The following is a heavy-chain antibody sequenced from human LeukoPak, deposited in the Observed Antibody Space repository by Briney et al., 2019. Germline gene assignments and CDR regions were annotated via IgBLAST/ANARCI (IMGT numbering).Heavy chain of an antibody. J-gene: IGHJ4*03. CDR2: INPVNSET. D-gene: IGHD3-3*01. Sequence: GESLKISCKGFGYDFTTYWIAWVRQMPGKGLEWMGNINPVNSETTYSPSFQGLVTMSVDKSISTAYLQLSSLKASDTAMYFCARHWSAAWFGYWGQESSVTVSS. CDR3: ARHWSAAWFGY. CDR1: GYDFTTYW. V-gene: IGHV5-51*01.